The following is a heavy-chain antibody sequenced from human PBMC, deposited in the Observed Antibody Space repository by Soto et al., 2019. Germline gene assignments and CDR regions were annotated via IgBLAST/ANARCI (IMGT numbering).Heavy chain of an antibody. Sequence: VQLVQSGAEVKKPGASVKLSCKAPADTFTSYYIHWVRQAPGHGLEWMGIINPNGGSTRFAQTFQGRITMTRDTSTSTVYMELRSLISEDMSIYYCARSAAGVFGSIIEGSSWLAPWGEGSLVTVSS. D-gene: IGHD3-16*02. CDR3: ARSAAGVFGSIIEGSSWLAP. J-gene: IGHJ5*02. V-gene: IGHV1-46*01. CDR1: ADTFTSYY. CDR2: INPNGGST.